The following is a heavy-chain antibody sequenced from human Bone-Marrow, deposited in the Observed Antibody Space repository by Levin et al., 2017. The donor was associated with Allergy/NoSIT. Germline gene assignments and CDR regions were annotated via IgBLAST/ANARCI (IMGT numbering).Heavy chain of an antibody. Sequence: GGSLRLSCAASGFTFHTYEFNWVRQAPGKGLEWVSHITMSASTIYYADSVKGRFTISRDNAKNLLFLQMDSLRAEDTAVYYCARSYDCWSGYGMDVWGQGTTVIVSS. D-gene: IGHD3-3*01. J-gene: IGHJ6*02. V-gene: IGHV3-48*03. CDR2: ITMSASTI. CDR1: GFTFHTYE. CDR3: ARSYDCWSGYGMDV.